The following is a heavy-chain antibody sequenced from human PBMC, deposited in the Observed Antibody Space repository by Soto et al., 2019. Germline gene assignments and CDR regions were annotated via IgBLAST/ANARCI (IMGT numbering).Heavy chain of an antibody. CDR3: ASRFCSGGYCYLCFDD. CDR1: GFAFSSNS. CDR2: IKSSGSCT. Sequence: GGSLRLSCAASGFAFSSNSMNWVRQAPGKGLVWVSFIKSSGSCTHYADSVKGRFTISRDNSKNTLYLQMNNLRAEDTAVYYWASRFCSGGYCYLCFDDWGLGTTVTVSS. J-gene: IGHJ6*02. D-gene: IGHD2-15*01. V-gene: IGHV3-74*01.